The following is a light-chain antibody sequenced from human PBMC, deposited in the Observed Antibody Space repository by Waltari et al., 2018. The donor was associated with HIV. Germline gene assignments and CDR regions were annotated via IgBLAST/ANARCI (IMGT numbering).Light chain of an antibody. V-gene: IGLV2-8*01. J-gene: IGLJ1*01. CDR1: SSDAGGYNY. CDR2: EVS. Sequence: QSALTQPPSASGPPGQSVTTSCTGTSSDAGGYNYVTWYQQHPGKHPKLMIYEVSKRPSGVPARFSGSTSGNAASLPVSGLQPEDEADYYCSSYAGSSNFVFGTGTKVTVL. CDR3: SSYAGSSNFV.